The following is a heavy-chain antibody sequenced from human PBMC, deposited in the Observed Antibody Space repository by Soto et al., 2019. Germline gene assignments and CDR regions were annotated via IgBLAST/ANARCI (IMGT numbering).Heavy chain of an antibody. Sequence: PSESLYITCAFSVDSVTINVWGGWFRQPPGKGLEWIGEAYHNGLTDYNPSLKSRVTMSVDTSKNEFSLKLTSLTAADTAIYYCARDAAVPGESDRFDYWGQGTLVTGSS. D-gene: IGHD6-19*01. J-gene: IGHJ4*02. CDR3: ARDAAVPGESDRFDY. CDR2: AYHNGLT. CDR1: VDSVTINVW. V-gene: IGHV4-4*02.